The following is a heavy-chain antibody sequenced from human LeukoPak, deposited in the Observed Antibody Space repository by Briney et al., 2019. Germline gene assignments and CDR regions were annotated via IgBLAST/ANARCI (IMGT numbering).Heavy chain of an antibody. CDR1: GVSISSSSYY. V-gene: IGHV4-39*01. Sequence: SETLSLTCTVSGVSISSSSYYWGWIRQPPGKGLEWIGSIYYSGSTYYNPSLKSRVTISVDTSKNQFSLKLSSVTAADTAVYYCARHSPITDETTVTTGDYWGQGTLVTVSS. D-gene: IGHD4-17*01. J-gene: IGHJ4*02. CDR2: IYYSGST. CDR3: ARHSPITDETTVTTGDY.